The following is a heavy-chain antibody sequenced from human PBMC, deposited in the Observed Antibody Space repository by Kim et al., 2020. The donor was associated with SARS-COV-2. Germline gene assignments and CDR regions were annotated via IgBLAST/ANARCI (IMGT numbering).Heavy chain of an antibody. CDR1: GLTVSSSF. D-gene: IGHD2-15*01. CDR3: ASGKRLLVD. V-gene: IGHV3-66*01. J-gene: IGHJ4*02. Sequence: GGSRRLSCAASGLTVSSSFMTWVRQAPGKGLDWVSIIYSSGSTSYSDSVKGRFTIARDTSKNTLYLQMSSLRAEDTAGYYCASGKRLLVDWGQGTRVSVS. CDR2: IYSSGST.